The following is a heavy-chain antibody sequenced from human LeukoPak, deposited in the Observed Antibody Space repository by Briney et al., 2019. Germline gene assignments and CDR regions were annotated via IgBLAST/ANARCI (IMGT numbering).Heavy chain of an antibody. CDR2: ISGSGGST. J-gene: IGHJ4*02. CDR3: ATYPSFGVVIIDY. CDR1: GFTFSSYG. D-gene: IGHD3-3*01. Sequence: GGTLRLSCAASGFTFSSYGMSWVRQAPGKGLEWVSAISGSGGSTYYADSVKGRFTISRDNSKNTLYLQMNSLRAEDTAVYYCATYPSFGVVIIDYWGQGTLVTVSS. V-gene: IGHV3-23*01.